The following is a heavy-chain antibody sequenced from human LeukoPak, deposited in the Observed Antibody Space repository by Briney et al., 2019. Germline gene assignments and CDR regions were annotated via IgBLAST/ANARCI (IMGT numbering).Heavy chain of an antibody. Sequence: ASVKVSCKASGYTFTGYYMHWVRQAPGQGLEWMGWINSNSGGTNYAQKFQGWVTMTRDTSISTAYMELNRLRSDDMAVYYCARSGRYGDYDYWGQGTLVTVSS. V-gene: IGHV1-2*04. CDR2: INSNSGGT. CDR1: GYTFTGYY. J-gene: IGHJ4*02. D-gene: IGHD4-17*01. CDR3: ARSGRYGDYDY.